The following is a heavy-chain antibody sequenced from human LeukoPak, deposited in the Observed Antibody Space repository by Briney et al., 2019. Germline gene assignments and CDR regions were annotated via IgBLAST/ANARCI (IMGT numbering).Heavy chain of an antibody. D-gene: IGHD1-26*01. CDR3: ARLGYSAGI. CDR2: IYYSGST. Sequence: SETLSLTCTVSGGSISSYYWSWIRQPPGKGLEWIGYIYYSGSTNYDPSLKSRVTISVDTSKNQFSLKLSSVTAADTAVYYCARLGYSAGIWGQGTMVTVSS. V-gene: IGHV4-59*12. CDR1: GGSISSYY. J-gene: IGHJ3*02.